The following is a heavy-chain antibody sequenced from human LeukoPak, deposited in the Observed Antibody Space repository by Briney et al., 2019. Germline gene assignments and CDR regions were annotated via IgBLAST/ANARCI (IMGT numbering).Heavy chain of an antibody. CDR1: GFTFSSYS. J-gene: IGHJ4*02. Sequence: PGGSLRLSCAASGFTFSSYSMNWVRQAPGKGLEWVSSISSGSSIYYADSVKGRFTISRDNAKNSLYLQMNSLRAEDTAVYYCARDDYYCSGGSCYSVCFDSWGQGTLVTVSS. CDR2: ISSGSSI. V-gene: IGHV3-21*01. D-gene: IGHD2-15*01. CDR3: ARDDYYCSGGSCYSVCFDS.